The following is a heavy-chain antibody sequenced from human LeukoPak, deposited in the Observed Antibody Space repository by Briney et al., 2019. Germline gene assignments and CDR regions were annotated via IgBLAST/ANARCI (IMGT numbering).Heavy chain of an antibody. V-gene: IGHV4-34*01. CDR3: ASGYGSGSQYNWFDP. D-gene: IGHD3-10*01. CDR2: INHSGST. Sequence: SETLPLTCAVYGGSFSGYYWSWIRQPPGKGLEWIGEINHSGSTNYNPSLKSRVTISIDTSKNQFSLKLSSVTAADTAVYYCASGYGSGSQYNWFDPWGQGTLVTVSS. J-gene: IGHJ5*02. CDR1: GGSFSGYY.